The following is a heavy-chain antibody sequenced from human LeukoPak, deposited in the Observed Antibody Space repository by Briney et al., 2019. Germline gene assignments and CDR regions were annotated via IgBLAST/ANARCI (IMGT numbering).Heavy chain of an antibody. CDR1: GFPFSSYW. CDR3: ARAALSSGWKAGVNY. Sequence: GGSLRLSCVASGFPFSSYWMTWVRQAPGKGLEWVANIKQDGSKKSYVDSVKGRFTISRDNSKNTLSLQMNSLKTEDTAMYYCARAALSSGWKAGVNYWGQGTLVTVSS. D-gene: IGHD6-19*01. V-gene: IGHV3-7*01. CDR2: IKQDGSKK. J-gene: IGHJ4*02.